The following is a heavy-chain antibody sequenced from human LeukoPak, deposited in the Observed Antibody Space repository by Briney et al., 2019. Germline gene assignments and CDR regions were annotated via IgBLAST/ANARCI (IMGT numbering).Heavy chain of an antibody. CDR2: IKQDGTEK. V-gene: IGHV3-7*01. CDR1: GFSFTTYW. CDR3: VKPHYFSTGSLT. D-gene: IGHD3-10*01. Sequence: GGSLRLSCGTSGFSFTTYWMAWVRQAPGKGLEWVANIKQDGTEKYYVDSVKGRFIISRDNAKTSLHLQMNSLRAEDTAVYYCVKPHYFSTGSLTWGQGTLVTVSS. J-gene: IGHJ5*02.